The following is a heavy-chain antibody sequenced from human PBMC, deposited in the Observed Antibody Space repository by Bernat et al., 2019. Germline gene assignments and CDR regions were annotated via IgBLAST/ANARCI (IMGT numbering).Heavy chain of an antibody. D-gene: IGHD4-11*01. CDR2: ITNRGGGT. V-gene: IGHV3-23*01. CDR3: AKRMTTVYYMDV. J-gene: IGHJ6*03. Sequence: EVQLLESGGGLVQPGGSLRLSCAASGFNFNNYAMSWVRQAPGKGLECVSAITNRGGGTYYADSVKGRFTISRDNSKNTLYLQMNGLRAEDTAVYYCAKRMTTVYYMDVWGKGTTVTVSS. CDR1: GFNFNNYA.